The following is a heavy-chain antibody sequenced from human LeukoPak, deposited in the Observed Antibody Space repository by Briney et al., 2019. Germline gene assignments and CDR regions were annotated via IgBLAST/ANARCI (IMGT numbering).Heavy chain of an antibody. CDR3: ARLRGYSYGYGDY. V-gene: IGHV3-48*04. CDR1: GFTFSSYS. J-gene: IGHJ4*02. CDR2: ISSSGNTI. Sequence: RGGSLRLSCAASGFTFSSYSMNWVRQAPGKGLEWVSYISSSGNTIDYADSVKGRFTISRDNAKNSLYLQMVSLRAEDTAVYYCARLRGYSYGYGDYWGQGTLVTVSS. D-gene: IGHD5-18*01.